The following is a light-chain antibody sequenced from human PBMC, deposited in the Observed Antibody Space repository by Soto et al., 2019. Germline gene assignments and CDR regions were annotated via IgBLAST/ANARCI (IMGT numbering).Light chain of an antibody. V-gene: IGKV1-5*03. CDR3: QQYNGT. Sequence: DIQMTQSPSSLSASVGDRVTITCRASQSITDWLAWYQQKPGKAPNLLIYRASNLESGVPSRFGGSGYGTEFTLMISSLEADDFATYYCQQYNGTFGQGTKVENK. CDR2: RAS. CDR1: QSITDW. J-gene: IGKJ1*01.